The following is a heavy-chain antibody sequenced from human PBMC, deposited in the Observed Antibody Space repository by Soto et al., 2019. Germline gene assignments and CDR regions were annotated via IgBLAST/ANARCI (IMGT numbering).Heavy chain of an antibody. D-gene: IGHD2-2*01. Sequence: ASVKVSCKASGGTFSSYAISWVRQAPGQGLEWMGGIIPIFGTANYAQKFQGRVTITADESTSTAYMELSSLRSEDTAVYYCAREGLGYCSSTSCYPRKFNWFDPWGQGTLVTVSP. J-gene: IGHJ5*02. CDR2: IIPIFGTA. CDR3: AREGLGYCSSTSCYPRKFNWFDP. V-gene: IGHV1-69*13. CDR1: GGTFSSYA.